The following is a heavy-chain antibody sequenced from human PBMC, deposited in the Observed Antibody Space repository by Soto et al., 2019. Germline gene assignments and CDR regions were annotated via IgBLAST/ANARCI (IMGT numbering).Heavy chain of an antibody. V-gene: IGHV1-18*01. Sequence: ASVKVSCKASGYTFTSYGISWVRQAPGQGLEWMGWISAYNGNTNYAQKLQGRVTMTTDTSTSTAYMELRSLRSDDTAVYYCASVTMNQVAGNAFDYCGQVTLVPVSS. D-gene: IGHD6-19*01. CDR2: ISAYNGNT. CDR3: ASVTMNQVAGNAFDY. J-gene: IGHJ4*02. CDR1: GYTFTSYG.